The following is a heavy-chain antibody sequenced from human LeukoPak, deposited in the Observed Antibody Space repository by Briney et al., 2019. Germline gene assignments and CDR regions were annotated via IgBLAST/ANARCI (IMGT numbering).Heavy chain of an antibody. CDR3: AGGLVTAMAYNWFDP. J-gene: IGHJ5*02. D-gene: IGHD5-18*01. V-gene: IGHV1-69*13. Sequence: ASVKVSCKASGYTFTSYGISWVRQAPGQGLEWMGGIIPIFGTANYAQKFQGRVTITADESTSTAYMELSSLRSEDTAVHYCAGGLVTAMAYNWFDPWGQGTLVTVSS. CDR1: GYTFTSYG. CDR2: IIPIFGTA.